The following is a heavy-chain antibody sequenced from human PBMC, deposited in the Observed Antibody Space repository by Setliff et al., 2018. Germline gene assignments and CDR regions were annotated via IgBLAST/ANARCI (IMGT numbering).Heavy chain of an antibody. CDR2: LNPGGGSS. Sequence: ASVKVSCKATGYTLSRHYMHWARQAPGQGLEWMGILNPGGGSSSYAEKFQGRVTMTRDTSTSTIYMELASLIYDDTAVYYCARAGDAATNRKGVFEFWGQGTLVTVSS. J-gene: IGHJ4*02. D-gene: IGHD1-26*01. CDR3: ARAGDAATNRKGVFEF. V-gene: IGHV1-46*01. CDR1: GYTLSRHY.